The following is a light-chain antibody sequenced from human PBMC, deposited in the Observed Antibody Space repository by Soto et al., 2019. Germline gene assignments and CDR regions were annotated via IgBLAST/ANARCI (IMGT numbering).Light chain of an antibody. CDR3: QQLNSYPLT. Sequence: DIQMTQSPSSLSASVGDRVTITCRASQGISTYLNWYQQRPGKAPKLLIYAASTLQSGVPSRFSGSGSGTDFTLTISSLQPEDFATYYCQQLNSYPLTVGGGTKVDIK. V-gene: IGKV1-9*01. CDR1: QGISTY. CDR2: AAS. J-gene: IGKJ4*01.